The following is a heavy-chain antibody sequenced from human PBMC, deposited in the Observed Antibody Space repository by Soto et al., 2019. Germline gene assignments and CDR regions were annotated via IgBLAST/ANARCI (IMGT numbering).Heavy chain of an antibody. CDR3: AKDNGSGCDWLRVGDASDI. V-gene: IGHV3-30*18. Sequence: QVQLVESGGGVVQPGRSLRLSCAASGFTFSSYGMHWVRQAPGKGLEWVAVISYDGSNKYYADSVKGRLTISRDNSKNXLXRKMNSLRGEDTAVYYCAKDNGSGCDWLRVGDASDIWGQGTMVTVSS. D-gene: IGHD5-12*01. J-gene: IGHJ3*02. CDR1: GFTFSSYG. CDR2: ISYDGSNK.